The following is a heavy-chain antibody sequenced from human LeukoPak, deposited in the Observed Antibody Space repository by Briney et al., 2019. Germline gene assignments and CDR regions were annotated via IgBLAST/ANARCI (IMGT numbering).Heavy chain of an antibody. CDR1: GGTFSSYA. J-gene: IGHJ6*03. V-gene: IGHV1-69*13. Sequence: ASVKVSCKASGGTFSSYAISWVRQAPGQGLEWMGGIIPIFGTANYAQKFQGRVTITADESTSTAYMELSSLRSEDTAVYYCARGDSGSYIGSYYYYMDVWGKGTTVTVSS. CDR2: IIPIFGTA. CDR3: ARGDSGSYIGSYYYYMDV. D-gene: IGHD1-26*01.